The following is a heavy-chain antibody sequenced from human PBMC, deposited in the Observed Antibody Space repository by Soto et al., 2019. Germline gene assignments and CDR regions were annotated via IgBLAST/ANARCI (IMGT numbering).Heavy chain of an antibody. Sequence: EVQLLESGGGLVQPGGSLRLSCAASGFTFSSYAMSWVRQAPGKGLEWVSAISGSGGSTYYADSVKGRFTISRDNSKNTLYLQMNSLRAEDTAVYYCAKDPPYYYDSRGPNYFDIWGQGTMVTVSS. CDR2: ISGSGGST. D-gene: IGHD3-22*01. V-gene: IGHV3-23*01. J-gene: IGHJ3*02. CDR1: GFTFSSYA. CDR3: AKDPPYYYDSRGPNYFDI.